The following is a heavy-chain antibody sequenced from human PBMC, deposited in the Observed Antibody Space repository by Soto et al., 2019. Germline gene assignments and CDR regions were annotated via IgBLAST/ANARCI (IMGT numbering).Heavy chain of an antibody. Sequence: GGSLRLSCAAARITFSSYAMHWVRQAPGKGLEWVAVISYDGSNKYYADSVKGRFTISRDNSKNTLYLQMNSLRAEDTAVYYCARAPGYSSSSRFDPWGQGTLVTVSS. CDR3: ARAPGYSSSSRFDP. J-gene: IGHJ5*02. D-gene: IGHD6-13*01. V-gene: IGHV3-30-3*01. CDR1: RITFSSYA. CDR2: ISYDGSNK.